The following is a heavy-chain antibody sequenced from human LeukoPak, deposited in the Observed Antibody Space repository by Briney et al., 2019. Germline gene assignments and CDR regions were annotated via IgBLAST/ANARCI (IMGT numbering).Heavy chain of an antibody. D-gene: IGHD3-3*01. CDR1: GGSISSSSYY. CDR2: IYYSGST. CDR3: ARAVSYDFWSGYRGWFDP. V-gene: IGHV4-39*07. J-gene: IGHJ5*02. Sequence: SETLSLTCTVSGGSISSSSYYWGWIRQPPGKGLEWIGSIYYSGSTYCNPSLKSRVTISVDTSKNQFSLKLSSVTAADTAVYYCARAVSYDFWSGYRGWFDPWGQGTLVTVSS.